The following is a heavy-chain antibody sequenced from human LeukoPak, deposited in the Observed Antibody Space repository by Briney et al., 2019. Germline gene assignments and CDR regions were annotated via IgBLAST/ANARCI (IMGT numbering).Heavy chain of an antibody. CDR2: IHHSGST. CDR1: GGSISSYY. Sequence: SETLSLTCTVSGGSISSYYWSWIRQPPGKGLEWIGYIHHSGSTNYKPSLKSRVTISIDTSKNQFSLRLSSVTAADTAVYYCARGQSISTTVTTGADWFDPWGQGTLVTVSS. D-gene: IGHD4-17*01. J-gene: IGHJ5*02. V-gene: IGHV4-59*12. CDR3: ARGQSISTTVTTGADWFDP.